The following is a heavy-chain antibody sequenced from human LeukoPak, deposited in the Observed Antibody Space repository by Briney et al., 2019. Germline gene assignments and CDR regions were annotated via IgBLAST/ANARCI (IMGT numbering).Heavy chain of an antibody. CDR2: INPSGGST. CDR3: ARDRGVGATLGDFDY. J-gene: IGHJ4*02. Sequence: ASVKVSCKASGYTFTSYYMHWVRQAPGQGLEWMGIINPSGGSTSYAQKFQGRVTMTRDTSTSTVYMELSCLRSEDTAVYYCARDRGVGATLGDFDYWGQGTLVTVSS. CDR1: GYTFTSYY. V-gene: IGHV1-46*01. D-gene: IGHD1-26*01.